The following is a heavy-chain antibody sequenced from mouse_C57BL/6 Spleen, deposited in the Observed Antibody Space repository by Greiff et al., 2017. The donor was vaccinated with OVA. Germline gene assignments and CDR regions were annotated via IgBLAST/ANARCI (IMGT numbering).Heavy chain of an antibody. J-gene: IGHJ1*03. CDR2: IWTGGGT. Sequence: VKLVESGPGLVAPSQSLSITCTVSGFSLTSYAISWVRQPPGKGLEWLGVIWTGGGTNYNSALKSRLSISKDNSKSQVFLKMNSLQTDDTARYYCARNYEDYGSSYWYFDVWGTGTTVTVSS. D-gene: IGHD1-1*01. V-gene: IGHV2-9-1*01. CDR3: ARNYEDYGSSYWYFDV. CDR1: GFSLTSYA.